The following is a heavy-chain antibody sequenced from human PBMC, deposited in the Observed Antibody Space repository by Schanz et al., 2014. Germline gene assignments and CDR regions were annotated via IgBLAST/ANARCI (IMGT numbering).Heavy chain of an antibody. CDR1: GFTFSSYA. J-gene: IGHJ3*02. CDR3: ARKMKLGVYGGKGHDSLDI. V-gene: IGHV3-23*04. Sequence: EVQLVQSGGGVVQPGRSLRLSCAASGFTFSSYAMSWVRQAPGKGLEWVSAISGSGGSTYYADSVKGRFTISRDNSKNTLYLQMNSLRAEDTAVYYCARKMKLGVYGGKGHDSLDIWGQGTMVTVSS. D-gene: IGHD4-17*01. CDR2: ISGSGGST.